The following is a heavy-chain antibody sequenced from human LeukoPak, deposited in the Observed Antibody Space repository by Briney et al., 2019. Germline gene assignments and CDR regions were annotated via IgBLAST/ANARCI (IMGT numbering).Heavy chain of an antibody. CDR1: GFSFSSYE. Sequence: PGGSLRLSCAASGFSFSSYEMNWVRQAPGKGLEWVSYISSSGTTIYDADSVKGRFTISRDNAKNSLYLQMNSLRAEDTAGYYCARGDFDSRTDYWGQGTLVTVSS. CDR3: ARGDFDSRTDY. J-gene: IGHJ4*02. D-gene: IGHD3-22*01. V-gene: IGHV3-48*03. CDR2: ISSSGTTI.